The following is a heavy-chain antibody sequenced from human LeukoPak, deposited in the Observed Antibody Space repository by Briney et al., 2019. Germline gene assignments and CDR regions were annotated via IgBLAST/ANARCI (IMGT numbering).Heavy chain of an antibody. J-gene: IGHJ5*02. CDR3: ARDPLRSLGAKPFDP. D-gene: IGHD1-26*01. V-gene: IGHV6-1*01. Sequence: SQTLSLTCAISGDSVSSNSAAWNWIRQSPSRGLEWLGRTYYRSKWYNDYAVSVKSRITINPDTSKNQFSLQLNSVTAADTAVYYCARDPLRSLGAKPFDPWGQGTLVTVSS. CDR1: GDSVSSNSAA. CDR2: TYYRSKWYN.